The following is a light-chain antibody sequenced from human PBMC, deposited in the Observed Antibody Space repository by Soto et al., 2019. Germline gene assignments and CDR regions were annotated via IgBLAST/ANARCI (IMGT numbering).Light chain of an antibody. Sequence: QSVLTQPASVSGSPGQSVTISCTRTSSDGGGYKYFSWYQQHPGQAPKLMIDDVGNRPSGISDRFSGSKSGYTASLTISGLQTEDEADHYCSSYGGSSSALSVFGTGTKLTVL. CDR3: SSYGGSSSALSV. J-gene: IGLJ1*01. CDR1: SSDGGGYKY. CDR2: DVG. V-gene: IGLV2-14*03.